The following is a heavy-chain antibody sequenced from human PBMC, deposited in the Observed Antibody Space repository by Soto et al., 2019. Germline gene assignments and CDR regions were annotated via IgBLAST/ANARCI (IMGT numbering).Heavy chain of an antibody. CDR1: GYTFTSYA. Sequence: VASVKVSCKASGYTFTSYAMHWVRQAPGQRLEWMGWINAGNGNTKYSQKFQGRVTITRDTSASTAYMELSSLRSEDTAVYYCAREVGQQLVHFDYWGQGTLVTVSS. J-gene: IGHJ4*02. CDR2: INAGNGNT. D-gene: IGHD6-13*01. V-gene: IGHV1-3*01. CDR3: AREVGQQLVHFDY.